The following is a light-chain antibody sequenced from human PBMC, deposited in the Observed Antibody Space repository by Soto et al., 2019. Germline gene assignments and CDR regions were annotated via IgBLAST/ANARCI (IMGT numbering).Light chain of an antibody. V-gene: IGKV1-33*01. CDR1: QAISKY. Sequence: DIQMTQSPSSLSASVGDRVTITCQASQAISKYLNWYQQKLGKAPKLLIYDASNLETGVPSRFSGSGSGTDFTFTISSLQPEDVATYYCQQYDDLYPAFGQGTKLEIK. CDR2: DAS. J-gene: IGKJ2*01. CDR3: QQYDDLYPA.